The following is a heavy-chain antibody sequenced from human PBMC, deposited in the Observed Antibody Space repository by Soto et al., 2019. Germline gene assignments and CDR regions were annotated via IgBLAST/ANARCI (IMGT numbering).Heavy chain of an antibody. CDR1: GYTFTSYY. D-gene: IGHD6-13*01. CDR2: INPSGGGT. J-gene: IGHJ4*02. Sequence: ASVKVSCKASGYTFTSYYMHWVRQAPGQGLECMGIINPSGGGTSYAQKFQGRVTMTRNTSISTAYMELSSLRSEDTAVYYCARELSSSWRFDYWGQGTLVTVSS. V-gene: IGHV1-46*01. CDR3: ARELSSSWRFDY.